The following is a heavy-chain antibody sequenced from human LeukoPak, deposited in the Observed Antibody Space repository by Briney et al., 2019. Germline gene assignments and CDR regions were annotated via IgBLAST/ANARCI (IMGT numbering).Heavy chain of an antibody. J-gene: IGHJ3*02. Sequence: ASVKVSCTASRYTFTGDYMDWVRQAPGQGREWMGWGNPNRGGTNNAQKFPGRVTMTRDTSISTAYMELSRLRSDDTAVYYCARGPITMVRGVIILDAFDIWGQGTMVTVSS. D-gene: IGHD3-10*01. CDR2: GNPNRGGT. V-gene: IGHV1-2*02. CDR3: ARGPITMVRGVIILDAFDI. CDR1: RYTFTGDY.